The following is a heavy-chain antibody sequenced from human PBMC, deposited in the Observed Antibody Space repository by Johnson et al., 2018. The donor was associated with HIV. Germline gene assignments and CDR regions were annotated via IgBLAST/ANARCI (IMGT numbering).Heavy chain of an antibody. D-gene: IGHD6-19*01. Sequence: MQLVESGGTLIQPGGSLRLSCAVSGFTVSSNYMSWVRQAPGKGLEWVSTVYSGGSTYYADSVKGRFTISTDNSKNTLYLQMNSLRAEDTAVYYCAKIIGYSSGLEIWGQGTMVTVSS. V-gene: IGHV3-66*03. CDR1: GFTVSSNY. J-gene: IGHJ3*02. CDR3: AKIIGYSSGLEI. CDR2: VYSGGST.